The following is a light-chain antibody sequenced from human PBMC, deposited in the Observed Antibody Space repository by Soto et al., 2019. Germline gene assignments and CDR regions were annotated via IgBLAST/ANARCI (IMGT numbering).Light chain of an antibody. Sequence: QSVLTPPASVSGSPGQSITISCSGTSSDIGSYDHVAWYQQFPGKSPKLIIYAVSDRPSGVSDRFSGSKSGISASLTISGLQTEDEADYYCISYTDRQSYLFGTGTKVTV. CDR2: AVS. V-gene: IGLV2-14*03. CDR3: ISYTDRQSYL. J-gene: IGLJ1*01. CDR1: SSDIGSYDH.